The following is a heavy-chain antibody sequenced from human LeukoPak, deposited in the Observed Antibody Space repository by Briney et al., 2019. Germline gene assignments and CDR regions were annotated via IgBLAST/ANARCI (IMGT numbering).Heavy chain of an antibody. Sequence: GGSLRLSCAASGFTVSDNYMSWVRQAPGKGLEWVSVIYSGGSIYYTDSVKGRFTISRHNSKNTLYLQMNSLRTEDTAVYYCASGSRFGYWGQGTLVTVSS. CDR2: IYSGGSI. D-gene: IGHD5/OR15-5a*01. CDR3: ASGSRFGY. V-gene: IGHV3-53*04. J-gene: IGHJ4*02. CDR1: GFTVSDNY.